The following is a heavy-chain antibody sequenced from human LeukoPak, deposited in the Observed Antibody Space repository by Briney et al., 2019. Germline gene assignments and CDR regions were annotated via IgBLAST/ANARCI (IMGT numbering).Heavy chain of an antibody. J-gene: IGHJ5*02. CDR2: ISGSGGST. CDR1: GFTFSGYA. V-gene: IGHV3-23*01. Sequence: GGSLRVSCAASGFTFSGYAMSWVREALGRGVGWVSAISGSGGSTYYADSVKGRFTISRDNSKNTLYLQMSSLRAEDTAVYYCAKEPYDSSGYYSSVSWFDPWGQGTLVTVSS. D-gene: IGHD3-22*01. CDR3: AKEPYDSSGYYSSVSWFDP.